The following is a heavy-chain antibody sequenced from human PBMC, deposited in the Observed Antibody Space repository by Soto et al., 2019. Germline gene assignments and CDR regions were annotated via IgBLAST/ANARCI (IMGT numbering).Heavy chain of an antibody. Sequence: EVHLVESGGGLVQPGGSLRLSCAASGFAFSRYWMHWVRQAPGGGLMLVSRINDVATRTHYADSVKGRFTVSRDNAKNTVYLQMDSLRAEDTALYYCARVNDPDDYWGQGTLVIVSS. D-gene: IGHD1-1*01. CDR3: ARVNDPDDY. J-gene: IGHJ4*02. V-gene: IGHV3-74*01. CDR2: INDVATRT. CDR1: GFAFSRYW.